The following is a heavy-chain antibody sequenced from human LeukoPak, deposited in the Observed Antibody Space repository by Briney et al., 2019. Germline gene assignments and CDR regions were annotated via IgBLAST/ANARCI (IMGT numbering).Heavy chain of an antibody. Sequence: PEASVKVSCKASGYTFTSYAMHWVRQAPGQRLEWMGWINAGNGNTKYLQKFQGRVTITRDTSVSTAYMELSSLRSEDTAVYYCARDDEDIAAAGTGWFDPWGQGTLVTVSS. CDR3: ARDDEDIAAAGTGWFDP. CDR1: GYTFTSYA. J-gene: IGHJ5*02. V-gene: IGHV1-3*01. CDR2: INAGNGNT. D-gene: IGHD6-13*01.